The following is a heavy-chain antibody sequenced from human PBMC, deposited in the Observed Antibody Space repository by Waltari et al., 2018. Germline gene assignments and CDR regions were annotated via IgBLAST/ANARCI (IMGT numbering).Heavy chain of an antibody. CDR2: LKRGGRRP. Sequence: EVQLVESWGGLVQPGGSLRLSCAASGFTFSSYWMQWVRQAPGKGTVWVSRLKRGGRRPSHARSVKARCTISRGNAKNTLYLQMNSLRAEDTAVYYCARREVVGYYYDSSGYYEDYWGQGTLVTVSS. V-gene: IGHV3-74*02. D-gene: IGHD3-22*01. J-gene: IGHJ4*02. CDR1: GFTFSSYW. CDR3: ARREVVGYYYDSSGYYEDY.